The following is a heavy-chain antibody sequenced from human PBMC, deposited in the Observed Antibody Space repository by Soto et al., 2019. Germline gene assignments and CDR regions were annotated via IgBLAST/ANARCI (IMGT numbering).Heavy chain of an antibody. CDR3: AKDGWAGQWNERVLDY. CDR1: GFKFDDFG. J-gene: IGHJ4*02. CDR2: ISFQSGTK. Sequence: GGSLRLSCAASGFKFDDFGMHWVRQAPGKGLEWVSSISFQSGTKQYADSVKGRFTISRDNAKNTLYLQMNSLRLADTAFYYCAKDGWAGQWNERVLDYWGQRTLVTVSS. V-gene: IGHV3-9*01. D-gene: IGHD1-1*01.